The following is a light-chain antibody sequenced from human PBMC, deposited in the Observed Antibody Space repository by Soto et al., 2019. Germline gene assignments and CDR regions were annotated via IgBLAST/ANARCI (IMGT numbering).Light chain of an antibody. V-gene: IGKV3-15*01. Sequence: IVLIQSPATLSVSPGERATLSCRASQTINTNIAWYQQKPGQAPRLLIHGASTRATGIPARFSGSGSGTEFTLTISSLPSEDFAVYYCQQYHNWPYTFGQGTKLEIK. J-gene: IGKJ2*01. CDR1: QTINTN. CDR3: QQYHNWPYT. CDR2: GAS.